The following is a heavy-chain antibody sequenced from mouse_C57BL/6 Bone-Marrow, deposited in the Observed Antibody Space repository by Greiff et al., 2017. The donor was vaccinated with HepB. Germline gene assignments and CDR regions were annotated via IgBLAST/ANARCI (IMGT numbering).Heavy chain of an antibody. J-gene: IGHJ1*03. CDR3: ARHGSSYGGWYFDV. D-gene: IGHD1-1*01. Sequence: EVNVVESGGGLVQPGGSLKLSCAASGFTFSDYGMAWVRQAPRKGPEWVAFISNLAYSIYYADTVTGRFTIARENAKNTLYLEMSRMRSEDTAMYYCARHGSSYGGWYFDVWGTGTTVTVSS. CDR2: ISNLAYSI. V-gene: IGHV5-15*01. CDR1: GFTFSDYG.